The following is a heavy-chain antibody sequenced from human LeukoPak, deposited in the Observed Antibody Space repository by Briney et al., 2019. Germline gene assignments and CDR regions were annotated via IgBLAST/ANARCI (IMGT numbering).Heavy chain of an antibody. CDR3: VKGSRNYGDL. V-gene: IGHV3-64D*06. CDR2: ISSNGGST. D-gene: IGHD1-7*01. CDR1: GFTFSSYA. Sequence: GGSLRLSCSASGFTFSSYAMHWVCQAPGKGLEYVSAISSNGGSTYYADSVKGRFTISRDNSKNTLYLQMSSLRAEDTAVYYCVKGSRNYGDLWGRGTLVTVSS. J-gene: IGHJ2*01.